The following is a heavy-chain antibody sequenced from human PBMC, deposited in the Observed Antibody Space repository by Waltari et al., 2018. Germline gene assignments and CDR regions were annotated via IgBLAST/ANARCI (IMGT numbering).Heavy chain of an antibody. D-gene: IGHD3-22*01. J-gene: IGHJ6*02. CDR3: ARDYCDRTNCHGMDV. V-gene: IGHV3-30*04. CDR1: EFTFCSYA. Sequence: QGQLVESGGGVVQPGRSLRLPCAASEFTFCSYAMPWVRQAPGKGLEWVAVIPYNERNRYYVDSVKGRFTISRDNSNKMLYLQMNSLRVEDTAVYYCARDYCDRTNCHGMDVWGQGTTVTVSS. CDR2: IPYNERNR.